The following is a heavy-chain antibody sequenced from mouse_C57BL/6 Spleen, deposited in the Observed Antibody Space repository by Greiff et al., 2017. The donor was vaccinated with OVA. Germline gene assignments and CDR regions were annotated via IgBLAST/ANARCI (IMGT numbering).Heavy chain of an antibody. CDR2: IRNKANNHAT. CDR3: TRGISYYGSSSYYFDY. Sequence: EVKLVESGGGLVQPGGSMKLSCAASGFTFSDAWMDWVRQSPEKGLEWVAEIRNKANNHATYYAESVKGRFTISRDDSKSSVYLQMNSLRAEDTGIYYCTRGISYYGSSSYYFDYWGQGTTLTVSS. D-gene: IGHD1-1*01. J-gene: IGHJ2*01. CDR1: GFTFSDAW. V-gene: IGHV6-6*01.